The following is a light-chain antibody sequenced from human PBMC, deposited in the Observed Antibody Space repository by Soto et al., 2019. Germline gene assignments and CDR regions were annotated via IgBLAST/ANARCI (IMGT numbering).Light chain of an antibody. J-gene: IGKJ2*01. V-gene: IGKV2-24*01. CDR1: QSLLHSDGNTY. Sequence: LVLTQTPLSSPVTLGQPASISCRSSQSLLHSDGNTYLSWLQQRPGQPPRLLIYKISNRLSGVPERFRGSGAGTDFTLKISRVEADDVGVYYCMQATYYPPYTFGQGTKLEI. CDR3: MQATYYPPYT. CDR2: KIS.